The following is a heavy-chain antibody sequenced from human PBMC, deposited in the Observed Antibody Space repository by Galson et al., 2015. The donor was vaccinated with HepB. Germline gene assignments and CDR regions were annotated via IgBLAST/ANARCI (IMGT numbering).Heavy chain of an antibody. CDR2: IIPIFGTV. CDR3: ARVVPYDILTPSGG. J-gene: IGHJ4*02. Sequence: SVKVSCKASGGTFSSYGISWVRQAPGQGLEWMGGIIPIFGTVNYAQKFQGRVTITADESTSTAYMELRSLRSDDTAVYYCARVVPYDILTPSGGWGQGTLVTVSS. V-gene: IGHV1-69*13. CDR1: GGTFSSYG. D-gene: IGHD3-9*01.